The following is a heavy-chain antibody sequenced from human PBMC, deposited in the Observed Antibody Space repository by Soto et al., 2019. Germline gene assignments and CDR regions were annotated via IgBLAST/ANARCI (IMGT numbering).Heavy chain of an antibody. V-gene: IGHV6-1*01. D-gene: IGHD6-19*01. Sequence: PSQTLSLTCAISGDSVSSNSAAWNWIRQSPSRGLEWLGRTYYRSKWYNDYAVSVKSRITINPDTSKNQFSLQLNSVTPEDTAVYYCARAERGLAVAGLVRHGYYFDYWGQGTLVTVSS. CDR2: TYYRSKWYN. CDR1: GDSVSSNSAA. CDR3: ARAERGLAVAGLVRHGYYFDY. J-gene: IGHJ4*02.